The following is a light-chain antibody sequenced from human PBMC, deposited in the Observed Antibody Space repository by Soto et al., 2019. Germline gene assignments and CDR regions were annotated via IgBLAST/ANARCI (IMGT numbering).Light chain of an antibody. V-gene: IGKV1-39*01. CDR2: TSS. CDR3: QQSYSTPLT. Sequence: DIQMTQSPSSLSASVGDRVTITCRATQSVAKYVNWYQQKPGQAPNLLIYTSSNLQSGVPSRFTGSGFATDFTLTISSLQPEDFASYYCQQSYSTPLTFGQGTKVEIK. J-gene: IGKJ1*01. CDR1: QSVAKY.